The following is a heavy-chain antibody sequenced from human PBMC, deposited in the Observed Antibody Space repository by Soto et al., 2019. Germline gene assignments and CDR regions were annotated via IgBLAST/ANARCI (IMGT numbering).Heavy chain of an antibody. V-gene: IGHV1-69*02. D-gene: IGHD3-22*01. J-gene: IGHJ4*02. CDR3: ASEGSYDSGL. CDR2: IIPILGIA. Sequence: QVQLVQSGAEVKKPGYSVKVSCKASGGTFSSYTISWVRQAPGQGLEWMGRIIPILGIANYAQKFQGRVTITADKSTSTAYMELSSLRSEDTAVYYCASEGSYDSGLWGQGTLVTVSS. CDR1: GGTFSSYT.